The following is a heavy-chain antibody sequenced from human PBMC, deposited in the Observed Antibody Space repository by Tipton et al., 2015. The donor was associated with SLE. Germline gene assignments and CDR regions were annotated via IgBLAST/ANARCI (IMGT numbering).Heavy chain of an antibody. CDR2: MYFSGNT. V-gene: IGHV4-39*07. CDR3: ASLGDRGGVVT. D-gene: IGHD3-3*01. J-gene: IGHJ4*02. CDR1: GGSISESTYS. Sequence: TLSLTCTVSGGSISESTYSWDWIRQAPGKGLEWIGSMYFSGNTYYNPFLRSRVTISADTSKNQFSLKLSSVTAADTAVYYCASLGDRGGVVTWGQGTLVTVSS.